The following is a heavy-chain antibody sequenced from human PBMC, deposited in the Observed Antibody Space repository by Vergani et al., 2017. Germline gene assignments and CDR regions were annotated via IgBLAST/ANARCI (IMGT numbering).Heavy chain of an antibody. D-gene: IGHD3-10*01. CDR1: GFTFSSYA. Sequence: VQLVESGGGLVQPGGSLRLSCAASGFTFSSYAMHWVRQAPGKGLEWVAVISYDGSNKYYADSVKGRFTISRDNSKNTLYLQMNSLRAEDTAVYYCARARGSGSYYHPYYYYGMDVWGQGTTVTVSS. CDR3: ARARGSGSYYHPYYYYGMDV. J-gene: IGHJ6*02. V-gene: IGHV3-30-3*01. CDR2: ISYDGSNK.